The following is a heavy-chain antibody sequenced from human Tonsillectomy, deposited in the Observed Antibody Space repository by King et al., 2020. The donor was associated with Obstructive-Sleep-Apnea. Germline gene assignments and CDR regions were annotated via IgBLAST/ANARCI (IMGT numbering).Heavy chain of an antibody. V-gene: IGHV5-10-1*01. CDR1: GYTFSSYW. J-gene: IGHJ4*02. D-gene: IGHD3-10*01. Sequence: VQLVQSGAEVKKPGEAPRISCKGSGYTFSSYWIRWVREMPGTGLECVGRVVLLDSYTHYIPSFQCYVNISTDESNRTAYLQWSSLKASDTAIYYCAREFQDGNYWGQGTLVTVSP. CDR3: AREFQDGNY. CDR2: VVLLDSYT.